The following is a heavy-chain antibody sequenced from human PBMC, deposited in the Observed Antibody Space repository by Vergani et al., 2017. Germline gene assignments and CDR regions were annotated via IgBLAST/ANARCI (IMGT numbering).Heavy chain of an antibody. D-gene: IGHD2-21*02. J-gene: IGHJ3*02. CDR3: ARNPYCGGDCYSDAFDI. Sequence: QVQLQESGPGLVKPSETLSLMCTVSGGSIKTFYWNWIRQTPGKGLEWIGYIYHSGTTNYNTSLKSRVTMSVDTSKNQFSLKLSSVTAADTAVYYCARNPYCGGDCYSDAFDIWGQGTMVTVSS. CDR2: IYHSGTT. V-gene: IGHV4-59*01. CDR1: GGSIKTFY.